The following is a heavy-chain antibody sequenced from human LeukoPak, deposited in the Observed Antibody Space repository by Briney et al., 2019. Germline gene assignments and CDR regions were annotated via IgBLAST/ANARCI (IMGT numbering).Heavy chain of an antibody. CDR3: ARERVYYYYYYMDV. CDR2: ISSSGSTI. J-gene: IGHJ6*03. CDR1: GFTVSSNY. Sequence: NPGGSLRLSCAASGFTVSSNYMSWVRQAPGKGLEWVSYISSSGSTIYYADSVKGRFTISRDNAKNSLYLQMNSLRAEDTAVYYCARERVYYYYYYMDVWGKGTTVTISS. V-gene: IGHV3-11*04.